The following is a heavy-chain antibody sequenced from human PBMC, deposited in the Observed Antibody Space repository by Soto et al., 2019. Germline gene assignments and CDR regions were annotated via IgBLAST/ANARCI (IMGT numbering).Heavy chain of an antibody. CDR3: VNERYYYDSSGYYPYFQH. J-gene: IGHJ1*01. CDR2: ISYDGSNE. V-gene: IGHV3-30*18. Sequence: GGSLRLSCAVSGFTFSSYGMHWVRQAPGKGLEWVAHISYDGSNEHYADSVKGRFTISRDNSKNTLYLQMNSLRAEDTAVYYCVNERYYYDSSGYYPYFQHWGQGTLVTVLL. CDR1: GFTFSSYG. D-gene: IGHD3-22*01.